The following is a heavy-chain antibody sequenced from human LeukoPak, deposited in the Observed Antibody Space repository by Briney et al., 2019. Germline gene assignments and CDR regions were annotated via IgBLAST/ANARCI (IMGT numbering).Heavy chain of an antibody. CDR1: GGSISSGSYY. V-gene: IGHV4-61*02. CDR2: IYTSGST. Sequence: SQTLSLTCTVSGGSISSGSYYWSWIRQPAGKGLVWIGRIYTSGSTNYNPSLKSRVTISVDTSKNQFSLKLSSVTAADTAVYYCARESVYCSGGSCYSPYYGMDVWGQGTTVTVSS. D-gene: IGHD2-15*01. J-gene: IGHJ6*02. CDR3: ARESVYCSGGSCYSPYYGMDV.